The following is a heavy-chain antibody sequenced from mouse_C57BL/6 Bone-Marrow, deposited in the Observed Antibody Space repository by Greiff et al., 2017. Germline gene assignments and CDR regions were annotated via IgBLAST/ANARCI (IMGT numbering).Heavy chain of an antibody. D-gene: IGHD1-1*01. CDR2: ISSGSSTI. V-gene: IGHV5-17*01. CDR1: GFTFSDYG. J-gene: IGHJ2*01. CDR3: ARWGGSSYFDY. Sequence: VQLKESGGGLVKPGGSLKLSCAASGFTFSDYGMHWVRQAPEKGLEWVAYISSGSSTIYYADTVKGRFTISRDNAKNTLFLQMTSLRSEDTAMYYCARWGGSSYFDYWGQGTTLTVSS.